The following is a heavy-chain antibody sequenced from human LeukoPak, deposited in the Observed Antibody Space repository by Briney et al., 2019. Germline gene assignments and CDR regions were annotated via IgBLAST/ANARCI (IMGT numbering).Heavy chain of an antibody. Sequence: GRSLRLSCAASGFTFSISAMHWVRQAPGKGLEWVAVMSYDGSNKYYADSVKGRFTISRDNSKNTLYLQMNSLRAEDTAVYYCVRDDPTTVTHSWWFDPWGQGTLVTVSS. J-gene: IGHJ5*02. V-gene: IGHV3-30-3*01. CDR3: VRDDPTTVTHSWWFDP. CDR2: MSYDGSNK. D-gene: IGHD4-17*01. CDR1: GFTFSISA.